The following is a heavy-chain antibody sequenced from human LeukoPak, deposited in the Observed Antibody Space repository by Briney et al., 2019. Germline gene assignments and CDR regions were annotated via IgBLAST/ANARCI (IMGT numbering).Heavy chain of an antibody. D-gene: IGHD3-10*01. CDR3: AKEELYYYGSGTYYTLAPFDY. J-gene: IGHJ4*02. CDR1: GYIFSSYA. V-gene: IGHV3-23*01. Sequence: GGSLRLSCEASGYIFSSYAMSWVRQAPGKGLEWVSVISNSGATTDYADSVKGRFTISRDNSKNTLSLQMNSPRAEDTAVYYCAKEELYYYGSGTYYTLAPFDYWGQGTLVTVSS. CDR2: ISNSGATT.